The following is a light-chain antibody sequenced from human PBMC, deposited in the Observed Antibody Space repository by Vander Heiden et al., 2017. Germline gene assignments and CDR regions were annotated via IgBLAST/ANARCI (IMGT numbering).Light chain of an antibody. Sequence: QSALTQPRSLSGSPGQSVTISCTGTSSDVGGYNYVSWHQQHPGKAPKRMIYDVSKRPSGVPDRFSGSKSGNTASLTISGLHTDDEADYYCCSYAGRYTVLFGGGTKLTVL. CDR3: CSYAGRYTVL. CDR1: SSDVGGYNY. J-gene: IGLJ2*01. CDR2: DVS. V-gene: IGLV2-11*01.